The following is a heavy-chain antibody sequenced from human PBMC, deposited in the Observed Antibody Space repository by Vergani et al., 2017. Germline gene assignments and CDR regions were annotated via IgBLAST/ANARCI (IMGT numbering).Heavy chain of an antibody. J-gene: IGHJ6*02. Sequence: EVQLLESGGGLVQPGGSLRLSCGASGFTFSSYAMTWARQAPGKRLEWVSAISGSGGNTFYTDSVKGRFTISRDNSKDTLYLQMNSLRVEDTAIYYCAKARDPNCKGGNCYSYYYGLDLWGQGTTVTVSS. CDR2: ISGSGGNT. V-gene: IGHV3-23*01. CDR1: GFTFSSYA. CDR3: AKARDPNCKGGNCYSYYYGLDL. D-gene: IGHD2-15*01.